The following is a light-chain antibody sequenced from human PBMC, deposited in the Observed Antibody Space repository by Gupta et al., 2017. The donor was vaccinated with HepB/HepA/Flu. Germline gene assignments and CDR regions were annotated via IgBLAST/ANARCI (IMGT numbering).Light chain of an antibody. V-gene: IGKV1-9*01. Sequence: DIQLTQSPSFLSASVGDRVTITCRASQDINSYLVWYQLKPGTTPKLLIYSASSLQSGVPSRFSGSGSGTEFTLTISSLQPEDFATYYCQHFKDYPLTFGGGTQLEVK. CDR3: QHFKDYPLT. J-gene: IGKJ4*01. CDR2: SAS. CDR1: QDINSY.